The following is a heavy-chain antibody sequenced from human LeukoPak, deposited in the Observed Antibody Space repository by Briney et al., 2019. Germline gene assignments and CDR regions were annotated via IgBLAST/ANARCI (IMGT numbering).Heavy chain of an antibody. V-gene: IGHV4-59*12. CDR1: GDSINSYY. Sequence: SETLSLTCTVPGDSINSYYWSWIRQSPGKGLEWIGYIYSSGDTIYNPSLKSRVTMSVDTSKNQFSLKLSSVTAADTAVYYCARGDLWGQGTLVTVSS. CDR2: IYSSGDT. J-gene: IGHJ4*02. CDR3: ARGDL.